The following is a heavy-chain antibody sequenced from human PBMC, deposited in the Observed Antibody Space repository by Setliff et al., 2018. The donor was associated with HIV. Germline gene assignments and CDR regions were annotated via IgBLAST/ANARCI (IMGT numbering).Heavy chain of an antibody. D-gene: IGHD1-26*01. J-gene: IGHJ3*01. CDR1: GYTFTTYG. Sequence: ASVKVSCKASGYTFTTYGINWVRQAPGQGLEWMGWVSTYNGHTNYPRHLQGRATMTTNTSTGTAYLELRSLRSDDTAMYYCARPLDSGSYPYDAFAFWGLGTMVTVS. CDR2: VSTYNGHT. V-gene: IGHV1-18*04. CDR3: ARPLDSGSYPYDAFAF.